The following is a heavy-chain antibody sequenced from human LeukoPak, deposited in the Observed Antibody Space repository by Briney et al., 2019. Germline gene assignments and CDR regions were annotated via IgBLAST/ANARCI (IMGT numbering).Heavy chain of an antibody. CDR3: AREADIPGYSSGWYGGYFDY. CDR2: IGAYNGNT. J-gene: IGHJ4*02. V-gene: IGHV1-18*01. D-gene: IGHD6-19*01. Sequence: ASVKVSCKASGYTLTSYGISWVRQAPGQGLEWMGWIGAYNGNTNYAQKLQGRVTMTTDTSTSTAYMELRSLRSDDTAVYYCAREADIPGYSSGWYGGYFDYWGQGTLVTVSS. CDR1: GYTLTSYG.